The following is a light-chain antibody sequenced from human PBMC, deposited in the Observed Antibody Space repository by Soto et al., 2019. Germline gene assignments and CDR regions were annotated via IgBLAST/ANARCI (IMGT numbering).Light chain of an antibody. J-gene: IGKJ1*01. CDR1: QSVTSTH. Sequence: EIMMTQSPATLSVSPGERATLSCRASQSVTSTHLAWYHQKPGQAPRLLIYGASTRATGIPARFSGSGSGTEFTLTINSLQSEDFAVYYCQQYNNWPRTFGQGTKVDTK. CDR3: QQYNNWPRT. CDR2: GAS. V-gene: IGKV3-15*01.